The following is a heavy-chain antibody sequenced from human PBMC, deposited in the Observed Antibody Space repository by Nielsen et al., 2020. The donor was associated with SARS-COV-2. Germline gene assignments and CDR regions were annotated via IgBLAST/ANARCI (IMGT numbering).Heavy chain of an antibody. D-gene: IGHD3-22*01. V-gene: IGHV3-33*08. Sequence: GESLKISCAASGFTFDDYAMHWVRQAPGKGLEWVALIYYDGSKRNYADSVKGRFTISRDNSKNILFLQMNSLRAEDTAVYYCARADHYFDGSGFFDYWGQGTLVTVSS. CDR3: ARADHYFDGSGFFDY. J-gene: IGHJ4*02. CDR2: IYYDGSKR. CDR1: GFTFDDYA.